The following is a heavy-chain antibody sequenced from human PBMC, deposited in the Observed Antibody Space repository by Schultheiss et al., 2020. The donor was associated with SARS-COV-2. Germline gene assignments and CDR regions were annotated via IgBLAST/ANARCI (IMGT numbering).Heavy chain of an antibody. Sequence: GSLRLSCAASGFTFSSYEMNWVRQAPGKGLEWVSYISSSSSTIYYADSVKGRFIISRDNSKNTLYLQMNSLRAEDSAVYYCARAAYGLGSSIYYGLDVWGQGTTVTVSS. V-gene: IGHV3-48*03. CDR3: ARAAYGLGSSIYYGLDV. D-gene: IGHD3-10*01. CDR1: GFTFSSYE. J-gene: IGHJ6*02. CDR2: ISSSSSTI.